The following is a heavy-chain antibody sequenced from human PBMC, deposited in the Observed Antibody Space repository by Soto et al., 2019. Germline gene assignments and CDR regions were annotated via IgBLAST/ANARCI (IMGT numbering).Heavy chain of an antibody. D-gene: IGHD3-3*01. CDR2: ISYDGSNK. CDR1: GFTFSSYG. J-gene: IGHJ6*02. V-gene: IGHV3-30*18. Sequence: GGSLRLSCAASGFTFSSYGMHWVRQAPGKGLEWVAVISYDGSNKYYADSVKGRFTISRDNSKNTLYLQMNSLRAEDTAVYYCAKDGRNYDFWSGPHYYYYYGMDVWGQGTTVTVSS. CDR3: AKDGRNYDFWSGPHYYYYYGMDV.